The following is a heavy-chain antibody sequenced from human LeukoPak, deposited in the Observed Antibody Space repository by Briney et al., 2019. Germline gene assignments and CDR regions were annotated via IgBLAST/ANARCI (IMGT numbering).Heavy chain of an antibody. CDR2: IYYSGST. CDR1: GGSISRYY. D-gene: IGHD4-11*01. CDR3: ARGAKIYSNYNHAYYMDV. J-gene: IGHJ6*03. V-gene: IGHV4-59*12. Sequence: SETLSLTCTVSGGSISRYYWSWIRQPPGKGLAWIGYIYYSGSTNYNPSLRSRVTISVDTSKNQFSLKLSSVTAADTAVYYCARGAKIYSNYNHAYYMDVWGKGTTVTVSS.